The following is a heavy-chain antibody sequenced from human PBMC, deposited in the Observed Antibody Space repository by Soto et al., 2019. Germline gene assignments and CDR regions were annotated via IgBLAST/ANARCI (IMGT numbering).Heavy chain of an antibody. Sequence: SETLSLTCSFSGYSIISVYYCCGIRHPPGKLLEWIGIIYHSGSTYYNPSLKSRFTISVDTSKNQFSLKLSSVTAADTAVYYCARTGTGELLSFYYYGMDVWGQGTTVTVSS. D-gene: IGHD1-26*01. J-gene: IGHJ6*02. V-gene: IGHV4-38-2*01. CDR1: GYSIISVYY. CDR2: IYHSGST. CDR3: ARTGTGELLSFYYYGMDV.